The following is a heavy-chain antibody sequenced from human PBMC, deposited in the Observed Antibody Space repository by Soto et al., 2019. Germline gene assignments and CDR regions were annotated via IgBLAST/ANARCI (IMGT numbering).Heavy chain of an antibody. CDR2: IYHSGST. CDR1: GGSISSGGYS. Sequence: QLQLQESGSGLVKPSQTLSLTCAVSGGSISSGGYSWSWIRQPPGKGLEWIGYIYHSGSTYYNPSLKSRVTISVDRSKNQFSLKLSSVTAADTAVYYCARANPYFGISYYFDYWGQGTLVTVSS. J-gene: IGHJ4*02. CDR3: ARANPYFGISYYFDY. V-gene: IGHV4-30-2*01. D-gene: IGHD3-3*02.